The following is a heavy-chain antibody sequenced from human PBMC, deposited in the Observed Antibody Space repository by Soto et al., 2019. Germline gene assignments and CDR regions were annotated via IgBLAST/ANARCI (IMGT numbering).Heavy chain of an antibody. J-gene: IGHJ3*01. V-gene: IGHV3-53*02. CDR2: IYSGGST. CDR3: ARDSTTHDAFDV. D-gene: IGHD1-26*01. CDR1: GFSVSFNY. Sequence: EVQLVETGGGLIQPGGSLRLSCAACGFSVSFNYMSWVRQAPGRGLEWVSLIYSGGSTYYADSVKDRFTISRDISRNTLYLQMNSLRVEDTAVYYCARDSTTHDAFDVWGQGTVVTVSS.